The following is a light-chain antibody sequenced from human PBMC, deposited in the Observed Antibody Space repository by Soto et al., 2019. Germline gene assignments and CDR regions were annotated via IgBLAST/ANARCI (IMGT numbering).Light chain of an antibody. CDR2: AAS. CDR1: QSISSY. V-gene: IGKV1-39*01. Sequence: DIQMTQSPSSLSASERDRVTITFRASQSISSYLNWYQQKPGKAPKVLIYAASSLQSGVPSRFSGIGSGTDFTLSISSLQPEDFAVYYCQQYGSSHITFGQGTRLEIK. CDR3: QQYGSSHIT. J-gene: IGKJ5*01.